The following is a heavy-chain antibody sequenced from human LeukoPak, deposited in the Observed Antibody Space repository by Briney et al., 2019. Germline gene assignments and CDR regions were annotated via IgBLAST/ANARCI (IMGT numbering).Heavy chain of an antibody. V-gene: IGHV3-7*01. CDR1: LFPLRSYW. Sequence: GGSLRLSCADSLFPLRSYWMSWVRQAPRTPLEWVANIKKDGREKYHVESVKGRFNISRDNAKNSLYLQMNSVRAEDTALYYCAREGGSDWYSGWFDPWGQGTLVTVSS. D-gene: IGHD6-19*01. J-gene: IGHJ5*02. CDR3: AREGGSDWYSGWFDP. CDR2: IKKDGREK.